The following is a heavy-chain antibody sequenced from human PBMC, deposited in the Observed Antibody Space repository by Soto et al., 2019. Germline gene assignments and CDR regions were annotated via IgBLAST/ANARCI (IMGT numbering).Heavy chain of an antibody. V-gene: IGHV3-23*01. CDR1: GFTFSSHA. J-gene: IGHJ4*01. Sequence: GGSLRLSCAASGFTFSSHAMSWVRQAPGKGLEWVSAISNSGGSTYYADSVKGRFTISRDNSRNTLYLQMNSLTAEDTAVYYCTTDDLDIKGGSREVVDGRVDDYWGHGALVTVSS. CDR3: TTDDLDIKGGSREVVDGRVDDY. D-gene: IGHD3-22*01. CDR2: ISNSGGST.